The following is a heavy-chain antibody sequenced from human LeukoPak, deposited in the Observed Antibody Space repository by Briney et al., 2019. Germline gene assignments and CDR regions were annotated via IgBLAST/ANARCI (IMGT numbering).Heavy chain of an antibody. D-gene: IGHD6-19*01. J-gene: IGHJ4*02. CDR3: ARESSSGTLDY. V-gene: IGHV4-31*03. CDR2: IYYSGST. Sequence: PSETLSLTCTVSGGSISSGGYYWSWIRQHPGKGLEWIGYIYYSGSTYYNPSLKSRVTIDTSKNQFSLKLSSATAADTAVYYCARESSSGTLDYWGQGTLVTVSS. CDR1: GGSISSGGYY.